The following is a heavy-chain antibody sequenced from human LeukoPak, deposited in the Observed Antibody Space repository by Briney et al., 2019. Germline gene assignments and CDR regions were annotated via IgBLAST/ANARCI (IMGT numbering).Heavy chain of an antibody. Sequence: VATVKDSCTASGYTFTSYGISWVPQAPGHGLYWLRWFSDYNGNTNYAQKLQGRVTMTTDTSTSTAYMELRSLRSDDTAVYYCARVALFGPSTAMAPDYWGQGTLVTVSS. V-gene: IGHV1-18*01. CDR3: ARVALFGPSTAMAPDY. CDR2: FSDYNGNT. CDR1: GYTFTSYG. J-gene: IGHJ4*02. D-gene: IGHD5-18*01.